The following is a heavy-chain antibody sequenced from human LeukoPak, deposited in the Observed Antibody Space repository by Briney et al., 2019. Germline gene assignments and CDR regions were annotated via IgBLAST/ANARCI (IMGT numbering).Heavy chain of an antibody. CDR1: GASIGSSPYGTAYY. CDR3: ARPKWELRTSGFDC. V-gene: IGHV4-39*01. Sequence: PSETLSLTCTVSGASIGSSPYGTAYYWGWIRQPPGKGLEWIGSIYYSGSSYYNPSLKSRVTISVDTSKNQFSLKLSSVTAADTAVYYCARPKWELRTSGFDCWGQGTLVTVSS. CDR2: IYYSGSS. J-gene: IGHJ4*02. D-gene: IGHD1-26*01.